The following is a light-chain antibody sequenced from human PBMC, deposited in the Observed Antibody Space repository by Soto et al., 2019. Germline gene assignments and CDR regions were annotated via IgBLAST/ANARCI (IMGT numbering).Light chain of an antibody. CDR3: QQRSNWPDA. J-gene: IGKJ5*01. CDR2: DAS. CDR1: QSLINF. Sequence: IVLTQSPATLSLSPGEGSTLSCMASQSLINFVAWYQHKPGRPPRLLIYDASKRATGITTRFSGSGSGTDFTLTISSLQPEDFAVYYCQQRSNWPDAVGPVTRLEIK. V-gene: IGKV3-11*01.